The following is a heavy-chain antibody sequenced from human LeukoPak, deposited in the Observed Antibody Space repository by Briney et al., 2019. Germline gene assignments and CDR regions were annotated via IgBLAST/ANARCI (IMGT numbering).Heavy chain of an antibody. J-gene: IGHJ5*02. V-gene: IGHV3-74*01. CDR2: VNSDGSGT. D-gene: IGHD3-22*01. Sequence: GGSLRLSCAASGFTFSSFWMHWVRQPPGKGLEWVSRVNSDGSGTTYADSVRGRFTISRDNAKNTLYLQMNSLRAEDTAVYYCAGSSGPNWFDPWGQGTRVTVSS. CDR3: AGSSGPNWFDP. CDR1: GFTFSSFW.